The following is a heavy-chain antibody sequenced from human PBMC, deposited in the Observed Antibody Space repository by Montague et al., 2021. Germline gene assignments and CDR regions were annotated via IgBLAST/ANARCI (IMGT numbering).Heavy chain of an antibody. D-gene: IGHD5-24*01. J-gene: IGHJ4*01. Sequence: SLRLSCAASGFTFSNFWMHWVRQAPGKGLVWVSRIVGDGHYKNYADSVQGRFTISRDNAENTLHLQMDGLRVGDTAVYYCVRDVDGFNFDYWGHGTLVTVSS. CDR2: IVGDGHYK. V-gene: IGHV3-74*01. CDR3: VRDVDGFNFDY. CDR1: GFTFSNFW.